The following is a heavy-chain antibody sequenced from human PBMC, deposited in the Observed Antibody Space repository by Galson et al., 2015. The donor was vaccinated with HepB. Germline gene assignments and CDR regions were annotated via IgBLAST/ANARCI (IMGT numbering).Heavy chain of an antibody. CDR3: ARRLVPSRAFDI. J-gene: IGHJ3*02. CDR1: GFTVSSNY. Sequence: SLRLSCAASGFTVSSNYMSWVRQAPGKGLEWVSVIYSGGSTYYADSVKGRFTISRDNSKNTLYLQMNSLRAEDTAVYYCARRLVPSRAFDIWGQGTMVTVSS. D-gene: IGHD3-10*02. V-gene: IGHV3-66*02. CDR2: IYSGGST.